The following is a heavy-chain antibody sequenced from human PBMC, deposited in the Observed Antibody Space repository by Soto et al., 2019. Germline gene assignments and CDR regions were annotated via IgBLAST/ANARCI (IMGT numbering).Heavy chain of an antibody. CDR1: GGTFSSYT. Sequence: QVQLVQSGAEVKKPGSSVKVSCKASGGTFSSYTISWVRQAPGQGLEWMGRIIPILGIENYAQKFQGRVTITADKSTSTADMELSSLRSEDTAVYYCARSCVQAQEPYFDYWGQGTLVTVSS. J-gene: IGHJ4*02. CDR2: IIPILGIE. CDR3: ARSCVQAQEPYFDY. D-gene: IGHD1-26*01. V-gene: IGHV1-69*02.